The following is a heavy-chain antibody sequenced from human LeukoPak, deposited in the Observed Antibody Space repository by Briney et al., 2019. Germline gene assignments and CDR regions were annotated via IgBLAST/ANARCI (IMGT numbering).Heavy chain of an antibody. CDR1: GYTFTDFY. J-gene: IGHJ4*02. D-gene: IGHD6-19*01. V-gene: IGHV1-2*04. Sequence: GASVKVSCKASGYTFTDFYIHWVRQAPGQGLEWMGCINPNSGDTNYAQKFQGWVTMTRDTSISTAYMELTRLRSDDTAVYYCARGRGSGCLDYWGQGTLVTVSS. CDR2: INPNSGDT. CDR3: ARGRGSGCLDY.